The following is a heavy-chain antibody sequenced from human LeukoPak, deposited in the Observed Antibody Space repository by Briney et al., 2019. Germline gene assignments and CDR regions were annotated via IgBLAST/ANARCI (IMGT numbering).Heavy chain of an antibody. CDR1: GFTVSSNY. CDR2: IYSGGST. J-gene: IGHJ3*02. D-gene: IGHD2-15*01. V-gene: IGHV3-53*01. CDR3: AREIYCSASSCTGGVFDI. Sequence: GGSLRLSCAASGFTVSSNYMSWVRQAPGKGLEWVSVIYSGGSTYYADSVKGRFTISRGNSKNTLYLQMNSLRVEDTAVYYCAREIYCSASSCTGGVFDIWGQGTMVTVSS.